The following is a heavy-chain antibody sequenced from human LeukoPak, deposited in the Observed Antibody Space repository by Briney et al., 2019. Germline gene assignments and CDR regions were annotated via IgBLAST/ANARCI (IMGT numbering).Heavy chain of an antibody. CDR3: ARAVGTSGSRYFDY. CDR2: IYHSGTA. CDR1: GGSISSVDW. Sequence: PSETLSLTCAVSGGSISSVDWWTWVRQPPGKGLEWIGEIYHSGTANYNPSLKSRITISVDKSKTQFSLKVTSVTAADTAVYYCARAVGTSGSRYFDYWGQGTLVTVSS. V-gene: IGHV4-4*02. D-gene: IGHD3-10*01. J-gene: IGHJ4*02.